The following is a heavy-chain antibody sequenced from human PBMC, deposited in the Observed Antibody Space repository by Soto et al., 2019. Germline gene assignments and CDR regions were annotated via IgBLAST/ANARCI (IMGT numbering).Heavy chain of an antibody. CDR3: ARGVVPAAGAAPHYFHYGVDV. V-gene: IGHV1-69*06. CDR2: IIPMFGTT. CDR1: GDTFKKFA. J-gene: IGHJ6*02. D-gene: IGHD2-2*01. Sequence: QVQLVQSGPEVKKPGSSVKVSCKTSGDTFKKFAISWVRQAPGQGPEWMGGIIPMFGTTKYTQKLQGRVTFKSDKSTGTAYMELTSLMSEDTATYFCARGVVPAAGAAPHYFHYGVDVWGQGPTVTVSS.